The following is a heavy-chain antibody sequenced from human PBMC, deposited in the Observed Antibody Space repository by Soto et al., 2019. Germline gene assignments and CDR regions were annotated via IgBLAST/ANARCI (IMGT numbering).Heavy chain of an antibody. Sequence: SETLSLTCTVSVGSISSYYWNWIRQPAGKGLEWIGRIYTSGSTNYNPSLKSRLTISVDTSKNQISLRLTSVTAADTAVYYGARQGSYWGHGTLVTVSS. CDR3: ARQGSY. J-gene: IGHJ4*01. CDR1: VGSISSYY. V-gene: IGHV4-4*07. CDR2: IYTSGST.